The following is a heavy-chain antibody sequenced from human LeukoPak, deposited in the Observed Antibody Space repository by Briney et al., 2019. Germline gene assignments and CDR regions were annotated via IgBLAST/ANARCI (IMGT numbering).Heavy chain of an antibody. CDR2: IYTSGST. CDR3: AREDIVVVPAAARHAV. Sequence: SETLSLTCTVSGGSISSYYWSWIRQPAGKGLEWIGRIYTSGSTNYNPSLKSRVTMSVDTSKNQFSLKLSSVTAADTAVYYCAREDIVVVPAAARHAVWGQGTLVTVSS. D-gene: IGHD2-2*01. CDR1: GGSISSYY. J-gene: IGHJ4*02. V-gene: IGHV4-4*07.